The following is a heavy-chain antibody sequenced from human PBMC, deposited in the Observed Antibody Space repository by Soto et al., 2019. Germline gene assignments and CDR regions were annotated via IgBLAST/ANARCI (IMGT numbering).Heavy chain of an antibody. CDR1: GYSFTSYW. CDR2: IYPGDSDT. D-gene: IGHD6-13*01. Sequence: GESLKISCKGSGYSFTSYWIGWVRQMPGKGLEWMGIIYPGDSDTRYSPSFQGQVTISADKSISTAYLQWSSLKASDTAMYYCARRPYSSRGGYNWFDPWGQGTLVTVSS. CDR3: ARRPYSSRGGYNWFDP. V-gene: IGHV5-51*01. J-gene: IGHJ5*02.